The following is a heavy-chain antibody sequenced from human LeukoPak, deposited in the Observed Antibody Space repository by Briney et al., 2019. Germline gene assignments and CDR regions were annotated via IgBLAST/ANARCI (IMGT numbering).Heavy chain of an antibody. D-gene: IGHD3-9*01. CDR2: ISGSGSYT. Sequence: GGSLRVSCAASGFSSGSSALGWVRQAPGKGPEWVSSISGSGSYTYYADSVKGRFTISRDNSKNTVYLQMNSLRAEDTAVYYCAKDFDLFDCWGQGTLVTVSS. V-gene: IGHV3-23*01. J-gene: IGHJ4*02. CDR3: AKDFDLFDC. CDR1: GFSSGSSA.